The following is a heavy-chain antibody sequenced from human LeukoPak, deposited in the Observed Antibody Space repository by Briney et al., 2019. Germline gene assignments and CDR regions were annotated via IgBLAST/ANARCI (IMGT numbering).Heavy chain of an antibody. V-gene: IGHV4-39*01. CDR3: ASLYGDYEYYFDY. D-gene: IGHD4-17*01. Sequence: SETLSLTCTVSGGSISSSSYCWGWIRQPPGKGLEWIGSIYYSGSAYYNPSLKSRVTISVDTSKNQFSLKLSSVAAADTAVYYCASLYGDYEYYFDYWGQGTLVTVSS. J-gene: IGHJ4*02. CDR1: GGSISSSSYC. CDR2: IYYSGSA.